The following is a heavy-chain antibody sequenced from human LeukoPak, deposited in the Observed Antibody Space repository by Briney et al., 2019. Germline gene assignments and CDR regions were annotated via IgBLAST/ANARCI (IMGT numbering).Heavy chain of an antibody. CDR1: GYTFTGYY. Sequence: GASVKVPCKASGYTFTGYYMHWVRQAPGQGLEWMGWINPNSGGTNYAQKFQGRVTMTRDTSISTAYMEVSRLTSDDTAVFYCAREGSGYPYWGQGTLVTVSS. D-gene: IGHD5-12*01. V-gene: IGHV1-2*02. CDR2: INPNSGGT. J-gene: IGHJ4*02. CDR3: AREGSGYPY.